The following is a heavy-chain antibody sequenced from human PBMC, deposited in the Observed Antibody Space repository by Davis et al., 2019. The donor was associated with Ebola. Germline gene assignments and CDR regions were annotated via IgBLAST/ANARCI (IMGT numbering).Heavy chain of an antibody. CDR3: ARGWLRSGGFAY. J-gene: IGHJ4*02. D-gene: IGHD5-12*01. CDR1: GGSINSGAYS. V-gene: IGHV4-30-2*01. Sequence: PSETLSLTCAVSGGSINSGAYSWNWIRQPPGKDLEWIGYISHSGSTSYNPSLKSRVTISLDKSKNQFSLQLGSVTAADTAVYYCARGWLRSGGFAYWGQGTLVTVSS. CDR2: ISHSGST.